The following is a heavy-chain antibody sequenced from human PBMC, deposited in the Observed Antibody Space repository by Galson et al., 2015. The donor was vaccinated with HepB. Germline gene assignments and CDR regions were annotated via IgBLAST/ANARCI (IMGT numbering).Heavy chain of an antibody. CDR1: GGTFSSYA. CDR3: ARPAFSPHYGGNSPYFDY. CDR2: IIPIFGTA. J-gene: IGHJ4*02. V-gene: IGHV1-69*13. Sequence: SVKVSCKASGGTFSSYAISWVRQAPGQGLKWMGGIIPIFGTANYAQKFQGRVTITADESTSTAYMELSSLRSEDTAVYYCARPAFSPHYGGNSPYFDYWGQGTLVTVSS. D-gene: IGHD4-23*01.